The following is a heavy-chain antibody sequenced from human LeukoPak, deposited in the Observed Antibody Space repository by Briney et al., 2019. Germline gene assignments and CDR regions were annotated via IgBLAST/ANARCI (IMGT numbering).Heavy chain of an antibody. D-gene: IGHD6-19*01. Sequence: PGGSLRLSCAASGFTFSSYAMSWVRQAPGKGLEWVSAISGSGGSTYYADSVKGRFTISRDNSKNTLYLQMSSLRAEDTAVYYCAKGWYSSGWLDYWGQGTLVTVSS. J-gene: IGHJ4*02. CDR3: AKGWYSSGWLDY. CDR2: ISGSGGST. CDR1: GFTFSSYA. V-gene: IGHV3-23*01.